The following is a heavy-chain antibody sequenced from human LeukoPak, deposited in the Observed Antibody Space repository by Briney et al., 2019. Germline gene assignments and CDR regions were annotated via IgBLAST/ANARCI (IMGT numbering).Heavy chain of an antibody. CDR3: ARDGRPLAY. V-gene: IGHV3-7*03. Sequence: EGSLRLSCVDSGITFSRYWMSWVRQAPGKGLEWVANIKQDGGEKYYVDSVKGRFTISRDNAKNSLYLQMNSLRVEDTAVYYCARDGRPLAYWGQGTLVTVSS. J-gene: IGHJ4*02. CDR1: GITFSRYW. CDR2: IKQDGGEK.